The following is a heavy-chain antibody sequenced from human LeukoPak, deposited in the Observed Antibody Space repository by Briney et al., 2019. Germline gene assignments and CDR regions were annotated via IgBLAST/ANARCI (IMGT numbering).Heavy chain of an antibody. CDR3: AKDPQGKYQLLLWYYYYYMDV. V-gene: IGHV3-30-3*01. CDR2: ISYDGSNK. Sequence: PGRSLRLSCAASGFTFSSYAMHWVRQAPGKGLEWVAVISYDGSNKYYADSVKGRFTISRDNSKNTLYLQMNSLRAEDTAVYYCAKDPQGKYQLLLWYYYYYMDVWGKGTTVTVSS. CDR1: GFTFSSYA. D-gene: IGHD2-2*01. J-gene: IGHJ6*03.